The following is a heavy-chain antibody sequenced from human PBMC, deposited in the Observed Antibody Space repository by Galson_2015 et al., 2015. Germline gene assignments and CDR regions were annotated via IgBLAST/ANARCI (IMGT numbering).Heavy chain of an antibody. V-gene: IGHV3-30*03. Sequence: SLRLSCAASGFTFSSYGMRWVRQAPGKGLEWVAVISYDGSNKYYADSVKGRFTISRDNSKNTLYLQMNSLRAEDTAVYYCAREPAYCSSTSCQDAFDIWGQGTMVTVSS. D-gene: IGHD2-2*01. J-gene: IGHJ3*02. CDR2: ISYDGSNK. CDR1: GFTFSSYG. CDR3: AREPAYCSSTSCQDAFDI.